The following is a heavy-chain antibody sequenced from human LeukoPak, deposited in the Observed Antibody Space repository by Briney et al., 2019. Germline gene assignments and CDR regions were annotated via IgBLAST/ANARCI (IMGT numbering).Heavy chain of an antibody. CDR1: GGSISSYY. J-gene: IGHJ4*02. V-gene: IGHV4-59*01. Sequence: SETLSLTCTVSGGSISSYYLSWIRQPPGKGLEWIGYIYYSGSTNYNPSPKSRVTISVDTSKTQFSLMLSSVTAADTAVYYCARGRDGYNDYWGQGTLVTVSS. D-gene: IGHD5-24*01. CDR3: ARGRDGYNDY. CDR2: IYYSGST.